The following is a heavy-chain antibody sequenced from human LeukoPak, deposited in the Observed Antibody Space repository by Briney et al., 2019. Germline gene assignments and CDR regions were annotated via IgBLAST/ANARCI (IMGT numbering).Heavy chain of an antibody. CDR3: ARNPSYSSSLY. J-gene: IGHJ4*02. Sequence: QPGGSLRLSCAASGFTVNSNYMTWVRQAPGKGLEWGSVIYSVGSTYYADSVRGRFTISRDNSKNTLYLQMTRLRAEDTAIYYCARNPSYSSSLYSGQGTLVTVSS. D-gene: IGHD6-19*01. CDR2: IYSVGST. CDR1: GFTVNSNY. V-gene: IGHV3-66*02.